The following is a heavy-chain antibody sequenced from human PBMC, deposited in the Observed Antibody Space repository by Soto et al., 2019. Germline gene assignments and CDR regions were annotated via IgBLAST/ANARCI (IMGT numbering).Heavy chain of an antibody. J-gene: IGHJ6*02. CDR1: GGTFSSYA. CDR3: ARDVALGYCSGGSCYHNKFRRSGYYYGMDV. V-gene: IGHV1-69*13. CDR2: IIPIFGTA. Sequence: SVKVSCKASGGTFSSYAISWVRQAPGQGLEWMGGIIPIFGTANYAQKFQGRVTITADESTSTAYMELSSLRSEDTAVYYCARDVALGYCSGGSCYHNKFRRSGYYYGMDVWGQGTTVTVSS. D-gene: IGHD2-15*01.